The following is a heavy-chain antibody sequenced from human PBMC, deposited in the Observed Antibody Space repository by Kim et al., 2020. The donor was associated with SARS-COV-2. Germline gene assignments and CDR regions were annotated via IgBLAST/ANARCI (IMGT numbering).Heavy chain of an antibody. J-gene: IGHJ4*02. V-gene: IGHV4-39*01. D-gene: IGHD6-13*01. Sequence: PPLRSQVTISVETSRNHFSLKLSSVTAADTAVYYCARREGIATAIDYWGQGTLVTVSS. CDR3: ARREGIATAIDY.